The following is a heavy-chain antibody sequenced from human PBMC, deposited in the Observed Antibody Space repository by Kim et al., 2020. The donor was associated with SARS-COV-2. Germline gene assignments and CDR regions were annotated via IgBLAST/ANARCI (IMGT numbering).Heavy chain of an antibody. CDR3: AKDLETEKAAAGIAVAGTG. V-gene: IGHV3-23*01. Sequence: GRFTISRDNSKNTLYLQMNSLRAEDTAVYYCAKDLETEKAAAGIAVAGTGWGKGTLVTVSS. D-gene: IGHD6-19*01. J-gene: IGHJ4*02.